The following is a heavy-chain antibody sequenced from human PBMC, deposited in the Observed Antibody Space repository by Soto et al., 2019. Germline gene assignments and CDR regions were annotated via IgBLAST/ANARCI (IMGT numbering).Heavy chain of an antibody. Sequence: QVQLVQSGAEVKKPGASVKVSCKASGYTFTGYYMHWVRQAPGQGLEWMGWINPNSGGTNYAQKFQGWVTMTRDTSISTAYMELSRLRSDDTAVYYCARGGITMVRGTWFDPWGQGTLVTVSS. V-gene: IGHV1-2*04. CDR3: ARGGITMVRGTWFDP. J-gene: IGHJ5*02. CDR1: GYTFTGYY. CDR2: INPNSGGT. D-gene: IGHD3-10*01.